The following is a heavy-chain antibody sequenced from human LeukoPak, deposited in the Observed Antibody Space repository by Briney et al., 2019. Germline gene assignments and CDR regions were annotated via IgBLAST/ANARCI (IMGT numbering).Heavy chain of an antibody. V-gene: IGHV1-8*01. J-gene: IGHJ6*03. CDR1: GYTFTSYD. Sequence: GASVKVSCKASGYTFTSYDINWVRQATGQGLEWMGWMNPNSGNTGYAQKFQGRVTMTRNTSISTAYMELSSLRSEDTAVYYCARGRGTIFGVVIIPDYYYYMDVWGKGTTVTVSS. CDR3: ARGRGTIFGVVIIPDYYYYMDV. D-gene: IGHD3-3*01. CDR2: MNPNSGNT.